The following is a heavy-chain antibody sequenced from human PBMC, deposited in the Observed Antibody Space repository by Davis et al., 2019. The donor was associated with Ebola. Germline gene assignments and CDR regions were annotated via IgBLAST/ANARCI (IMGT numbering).Heavy chain of an antibody. CDR3: ARDRATRPGFGHYYYYGMDV. D-gene: IGHD6-6*01. CDR1: GFTFSSNY. Sequence: GESLKISCAASGFTFSSNYMSWVRQAPGKGLEWVSVIYSGGSTYYDDSVKGRFTISRDNSKNTLYLQMNSLRAEDTAVYYCARDRATRPGFGHYYYYGMDVWGQGTTVTVSS. J-gene: IGHJ6*02. CDR2: IYSGGST. V-gene: IGHV3-66*01.